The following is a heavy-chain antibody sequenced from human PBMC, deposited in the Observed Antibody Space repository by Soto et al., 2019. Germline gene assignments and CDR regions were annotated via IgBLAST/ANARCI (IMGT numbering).Heavy chain of an antibody. Sequence: EVVLVESGGGLVQPGGSLRLSCAASGFTFSTHWMSWFRQAPGKGLEWVANINQDGSEKYYVDSVKGRLTISRDNAKNSLYLQMNSLRVEDTAVYYCARDSPYGDSHENWGQGTLVTVSS. CDR1: GFTFSTHW. CDR2: INQDGSEK. V-gene: IGHV3-7*03. J-gene: IGHJ4*02. CDR3: ARDSPYGDSHEN. D-gene: IGHD4-17*01.